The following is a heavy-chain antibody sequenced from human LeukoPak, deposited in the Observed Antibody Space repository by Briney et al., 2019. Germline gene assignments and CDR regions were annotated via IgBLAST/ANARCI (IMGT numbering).Heavy chain of an antibody. CDR3: ARDEVGAMDY. Sequence: SETLSLTCTVSGGSISSYYWSWIRQPPGKGLEWIGNIYYSGSTNYNPSLKSRVTISVDTSKNQFSLKLSSVTAADTAVYYCARDEVGAMDYWGQGTLVTVSS. D-gene: IGHD1-26*01. J-gene: IGHJ4*02. CDR1: GGSISSYY. CDR2: IYYSGST. V-gene: IGHV4-59*01.